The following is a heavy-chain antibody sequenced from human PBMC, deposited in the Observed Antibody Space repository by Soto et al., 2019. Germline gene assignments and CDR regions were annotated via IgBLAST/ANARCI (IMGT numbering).Heavy chain of an antibody. CDR2: IYYSGST. V-gene: IGHV4-59*01. D-gene: IGHD2-21*01. CDR1: GGSISSYY. J-gene: IGHJ4*02. Sequence: PSETLSLTCTVSGGSISSYYWSWIRQPPGKGLGWIGYIYYSGSTNYNPSLKSRVTISVDTSKNQFSLKLSSVTAADTAVYYCARGPRRLVDYWGQGTQVTVSS. CDR3: ARGPRRLVDY.